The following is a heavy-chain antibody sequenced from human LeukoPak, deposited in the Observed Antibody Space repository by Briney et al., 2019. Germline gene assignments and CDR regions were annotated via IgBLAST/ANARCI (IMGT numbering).Heavy chain of an antibody. CDR1: GFTVSSNY. D-gene: IGHD3-22*01. CDR2: IYSGGST. V-gene: IGHV3-66*04. CDR3: ASQYYDSSGYDAFDI. J-gene: IGHJ3*02. Sequence: GGSLRLSCAASGFTVSSNYMSWVRQAPGKGLEWVSVIYSGGSTYYADSVKGRFTISRDNSKNTLYLQMNSLRAEDTAVYYCASQYYDSSGYDAFDIWGQGTMVTVSS.